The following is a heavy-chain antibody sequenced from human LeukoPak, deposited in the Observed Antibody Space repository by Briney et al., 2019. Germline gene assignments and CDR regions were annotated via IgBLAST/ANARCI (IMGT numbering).Heavy chain of an antibody. D-gene: IGHD3-22*01. CDR1: GFIVSHKY. CDR3: ARGQIDLLRNYFDS. Sequence: GGSLRLSCAASGFIVSHKYMAWVRQAPGKGLEWLSIIYTAGNTVSAESVKGRFIISWDNSRNTVHLQMNSLRDDDTAVYYCARGQIDLLRNYFDSWGPGTLVAVSS. CDR2: IYTAGNT. J-gene: IGHJ4*02. V-gene: IGHV3-66*01.